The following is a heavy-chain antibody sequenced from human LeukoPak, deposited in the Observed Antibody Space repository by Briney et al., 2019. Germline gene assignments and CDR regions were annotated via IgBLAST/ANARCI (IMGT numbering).Heavy chain of an antibody. CDR2: IYASGT. Sequence: KPSQTLSLTCTVSGGSINSGSHHWNWIRQPAGKGLEWIGRIYASGTNYNPSLKSRVTISVDTSKNQFSLKLSSVTAADTAVHYCAREYRSGYDDKIDYWGQGTLVTVSS. J-gene: IGHJ4*02. D-gene: IGHD3-22*01. CDR1: GGSINSGSHH. CDR3: AREYRSGYDDKIDY. V-gene: IGHV4-61*02.